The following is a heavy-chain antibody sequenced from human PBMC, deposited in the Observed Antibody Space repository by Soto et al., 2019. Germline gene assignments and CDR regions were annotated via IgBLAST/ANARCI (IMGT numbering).Heavy chain of an antibody. CDR3: TRNLGYCSGGSCYGSDY. D-gene: IGHD2-15*01. V-gene: IGHV3-49*03. J-gene: IGHJ4*02. Sequence: GGSLRLSCTASGFTFGDYAMSWFRQAPGKGLEWVGFIRSKAYGGTTEYAASVKGRFTISRDDSKSIAYLQMNSLKTEDTAVYYCTRNLGYCSGGSCYGSDYWGQGTLVTVSS. CDR2: IRSKAYGGTT. CDR1: GFTFGDYA.